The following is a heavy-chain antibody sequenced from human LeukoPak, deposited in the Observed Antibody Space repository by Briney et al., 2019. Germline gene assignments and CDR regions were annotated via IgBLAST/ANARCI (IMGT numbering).Heavy chain of an antibody. CDR3: ARLGDGYNGRWSDP. CDR1: GGSISSYY. D-gene: IGHD5-24*01. J-gene: IGHJ5*02. CDR2: IYTSGST. V-gene: IGHV4-4*09. Sequence: SETLSLTCTVSGGSISSYYWSWIRQPPGKGLEWIGYIYTSGSTNYNPSLKSRVTISVDTSKNQFSLKLSSVTAADTAVYYCARLGDGYNGRWSDPWGQGTLVTVSS.